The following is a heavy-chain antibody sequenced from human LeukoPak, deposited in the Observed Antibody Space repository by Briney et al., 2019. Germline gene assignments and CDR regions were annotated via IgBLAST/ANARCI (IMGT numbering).Heavy chain of an antibody. CDR3: AKNYYYDSSGYYYDAVGY. J-gene: IGHJ4*02. Sequence: GGSLRLSCAASGFTFSNYVMHWVRQAPGKGLEWVAFIRYDGSNKYYADSVKGRFTISRDNSKNTLYLQMNSLRAEDTAVYYCAKNYYYDSSGYYYDAVGYWGQGTLVTVSS. CDR2: IRYDGSNK. CDR1: GFTFSNYV. D-gene: IGHD3-22*01. V-gene: IGHV3-30*02.